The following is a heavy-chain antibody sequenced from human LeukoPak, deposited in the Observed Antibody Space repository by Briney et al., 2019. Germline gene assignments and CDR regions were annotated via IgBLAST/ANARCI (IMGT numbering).Heavy chain of an antibody. CDR2: IKGDGGST. Sequence: PGGSLRLSCAASGRVRQAPGKGLEYVSAIKGDGGSTYYADSVKGRLTISRDNSKNTLYLQMGSLRDEDMAVYYCARYHCGGDCYGDYWGQGTLVTVSS. V-gene: IGHV3-64*02. J-gene: IGHJ4*02. CDR1: GR. D-gene: IGHD2-21*02. CDR3: ARYHCGGDCYGDY.